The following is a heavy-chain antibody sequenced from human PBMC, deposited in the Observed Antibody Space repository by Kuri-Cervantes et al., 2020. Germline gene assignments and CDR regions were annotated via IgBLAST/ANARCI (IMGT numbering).Heavy chain of an antibody. J-gene: IGHJ4*02. CDR1: GYTFTSYY. CDR2: INPSGVST. Sequence: ASVKVSCKASGYTFTSYYMHWVRQAPGQGLEWMGIINPSGVSTSYAQKFQGRVTMTEDTSKDTAYMELSSLSSEDTDVYYFATLNSSGAGVDYWGQGTLVTVSS. CDR3: ATLNSSGAGVDY. V-gene: IGHV1-46*01. D-gene: IGHD6-19*01.